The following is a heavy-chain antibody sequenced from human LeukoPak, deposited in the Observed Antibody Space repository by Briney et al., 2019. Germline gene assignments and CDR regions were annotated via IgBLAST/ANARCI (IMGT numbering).Heavy chain of an antibody. V-gene: IGHV4-34*01. Sequence: SETLSLTCAVYGGSFSGYYWSWIRQPPGKGLEWIGEINHSGSTNYNPSLKSRVTISVDTSKNQFSLKLSSVTAADTAVYYCARAGSSRYYYYGMDVWGQGTTVTVSS. CDR3: ARAGSSRYYYYGMDV. D-gene: IGHD6-19*01. CDR1: GGSFSGYY. J-gene: IGHJ6*02. CDR2: INHSGST.